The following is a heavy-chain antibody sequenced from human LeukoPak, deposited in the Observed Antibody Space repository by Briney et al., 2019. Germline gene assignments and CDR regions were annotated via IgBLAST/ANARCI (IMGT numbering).Heavy chain of an antibody. CDR3: ARDRPAYPLYYYYYMDV. CDR1: GGTFSSYA. D-gene: IGHD3-16*01. CDR2: IIPIFGTA. V-gene: IGHV1-69*13. Sequence: SVKVSCKASGGTFSSYATSWVRQAPGQGLEWMGGIIPIFGTANYAQKFQGRVTITADESTSTAYMELSSLRSEDTAVYYCARDRPAYPLYYYYYMDVWGKGTTVTVSS. J-gene: IGHJ6*03.